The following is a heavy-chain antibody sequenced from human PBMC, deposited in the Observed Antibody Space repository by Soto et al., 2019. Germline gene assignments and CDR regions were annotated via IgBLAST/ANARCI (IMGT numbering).Heavy chain of an antibody. Sequence: ASVKVSCKASGYTFTSYAMHWVRQAPGQRLEWMGWINAGNGNTKYSQKFQGRVTITRDTSASTAYMELSSLRSEDTAVYYCARGEITYSSGWYPFDYWGQGTLVTVSS. V-gene: IGHV1-3*01. CDR1: GYTFTSYA. J-gene: IGHJ4*02. CDR3: ARGEITYSSGWYPFDY. CDR2: INAGNGNT. D-gene: IGHD6-19*01.